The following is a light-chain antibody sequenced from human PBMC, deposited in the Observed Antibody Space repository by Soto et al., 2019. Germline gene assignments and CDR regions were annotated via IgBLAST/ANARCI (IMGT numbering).Light chain of an antibody. Sequence: DIQMTQSPSTLSASVGDRVTITCRASQSISSWLAWYQQKPGRAPKLLIYKASSLESGVPSRFSDSGSGTEFTLTISSLQPDDFATYYCQQYNSQWTFGQGTKVEI. CDR1: QSISSW. J-gene: IGKJ1*01. CDR3: QQYNSQWT. V-gene: IGKV1-5*03. CDR2: KAS.